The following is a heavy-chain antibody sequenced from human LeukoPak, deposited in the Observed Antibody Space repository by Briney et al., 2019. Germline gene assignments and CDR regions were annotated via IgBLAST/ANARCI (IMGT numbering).Heavy chain of an antibody. CDR3: ARGRNTAMVKDAFDI. J-gene: IGHJ3*02. CDR2: ISSSGSTI. Sequence: PGGSLRLSCAASGFTFSSYEMNWVRQAPGKGLEWVSYISSSGSTIYYADSVKGRFTISRDNAKNSLYLQMNSLRAEDTAVYYCARGRNTAMVKDAFDIWGQGTMVTVSS. D-gene: IGHD5-18*01. CDR1: GFTFSSYE. V-gene: IGHV3-48*03.